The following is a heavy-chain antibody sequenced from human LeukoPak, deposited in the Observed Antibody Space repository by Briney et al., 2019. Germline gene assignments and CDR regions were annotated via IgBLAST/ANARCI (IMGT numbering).Heavy chain of an antibody. J-gene: IGHJ4*02. CDR2: KSSGGSK. D-gene: IGHD6-19*01. CDR1: GISASSDH. Sequence: GGSLRLSCAATGISASSDHMIRVRQAPVKWMGWISGKSSGGSKYYADSVKGRFPISRDNSKNTLCLQMNSLRAEDTAAYYCARHRPLQDSSGMDWGQGTRVSVSS. CDR3: ARHRPLQDSSGMD. V-gene: IGHV3-53*01.